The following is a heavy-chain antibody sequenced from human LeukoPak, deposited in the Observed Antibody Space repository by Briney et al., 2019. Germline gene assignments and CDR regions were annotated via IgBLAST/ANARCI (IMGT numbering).Heavy chain of an antibody. CDR3: GSRRTAMFGVIKGPIDY. Sequence: SETLSLTCAVYGGSFSDYYWTWIRQPPGKGLEWIGEINHSGSPNNNPSLKSRVSISFDTSKNQFSLKLTSVPAADTAVYYCGSRRTAMFGVIKGPIDYWGQGTLVTVSS. CDR1: GGSFSDYY. V-gene: IGHV4-34*01. J-gene: IGHJ4*02. D-gene: IGHD3-3*01. CDR2: INHSGSP.